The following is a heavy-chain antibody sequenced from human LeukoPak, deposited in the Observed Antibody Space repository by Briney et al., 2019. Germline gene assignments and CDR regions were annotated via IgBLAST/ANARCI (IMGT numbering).Heavy chain of an antibody. CDR2: IYHSGST. D-gene: IGHD5-18*01. CDR3: ARAGYRAVGFDP. J-gene: IGHJ5*02. CDR1: DGSISSSNW. Sequence: SETLSLTCSVSDGSISSSNWWSWVRQPPGKGLEWIGEIYHSGSTNYNPSLKSRVTISVDKSKNQFSLKLSSVTAADTAVYYCARAGYRAVGFDPWGQGTLVTVSS. V-gene: IGHV4-4*02.